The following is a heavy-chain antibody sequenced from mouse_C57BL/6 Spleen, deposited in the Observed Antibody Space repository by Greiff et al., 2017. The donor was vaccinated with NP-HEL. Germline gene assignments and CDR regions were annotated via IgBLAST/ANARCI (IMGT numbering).Heavy chain of an antibody. V-gene: IGHV2-6-1*01. CDR2: IWSDGST. CDR3: ARHHGVSGFDYAMDY. J-gene: IGHJ4*01. D-gene: IGHD1-3*01. CDR1: GFSLTSYG. Sequence: QVQLKESGPGLVAPSQSLSITCTVSGFSLTSYGVHWVRQPPGKGLEWLVVIWSDGSTTYNSALKSRPSTSKDNSKSQVFLKMNSLQTDDTAMYYCARHHGVSGFDYAMDYWGQGTSVTVST.